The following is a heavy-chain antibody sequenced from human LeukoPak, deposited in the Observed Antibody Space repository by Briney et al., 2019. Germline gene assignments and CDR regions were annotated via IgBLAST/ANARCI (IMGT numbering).Heavy chain of an antibody. CDR1: GFSLSTSGVG. V-gene: IGHV2-5*02. CDR3: AHAKDGDYTYDY. Sequence: ESGPTLVNPTQTLTLTCTFSGFSLSTSGVGVGWIRQPPGKALEWLALIYWDDDKRYSPSLKNRLTITKDTSKNQVVLTMTNMDPADTATYYCAHAKDGDYTYDYWGQGTLVTVSS. D-gene: IGHD4-17*01. CDR2: IYWDDDK. J-gene: IGHJ4*02.